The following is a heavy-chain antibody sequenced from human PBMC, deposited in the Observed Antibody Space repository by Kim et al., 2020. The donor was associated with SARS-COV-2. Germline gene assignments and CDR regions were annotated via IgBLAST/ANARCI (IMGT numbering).Heavy chain of an antibody. CDR1: GFTFGIYA. J-gene: IGHJ5*02. CDR3: ARRPGTAAAGTAHFDP. V-gene: IGHV3-23*01. CDR2: IGGIDGAT. D-gene: IGHD6-13*01. Sequence: GGSLRLSCAASGFTFGIYAMSWVRQAPGKGLEWVSTIGGIDGATFYAGSVKGRFTISRDNSKNTLYLQMTSLRTEDTAMYYCARRPGTAAAGTAHFDPWGQGTLVTVSS.